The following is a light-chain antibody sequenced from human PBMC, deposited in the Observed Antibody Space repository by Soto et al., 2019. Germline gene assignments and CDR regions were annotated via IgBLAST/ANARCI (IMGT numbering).Light chain of an antibody. V-gene: IGLV1-44*01. CDR2: GNN. CDR1: SSNIGSNS. CDR3: AAWDDSLNGWV. J-gene: IGLJ3*02. Sequence: QSVLTQPPSASGTPGQRVTISCSGSSSNIGSNSVNWYQQLPGTAPKLLIYGNNQRPSGVPDRFSGSKSGTSVSLAISGLQSEDEADYYCAAWDDSLNGWVFGGGTKVTVL.